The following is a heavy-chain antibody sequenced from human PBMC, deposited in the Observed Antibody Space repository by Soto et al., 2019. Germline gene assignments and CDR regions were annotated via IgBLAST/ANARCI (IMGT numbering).Heavy chain of an antibody. D-gene: IGHD3-9*01. Sequence: SETLSLTCTVSGGSISSSSYYWGWIRQPPGKGLEWIGSIYYSGSTYYNPSLKSRVTISVDTSKNQFSLKLSSVTAADTAVYYCARHYDILTGYYWAWFHPWRQATLVTVS. V-gene: IGHV4-39*01. CDR1: GGSISSSSYY. CDR2: IYYSGST. J-gene: IGHJ5*02. CDR3: ARHYDILTGYYWAWFHP.